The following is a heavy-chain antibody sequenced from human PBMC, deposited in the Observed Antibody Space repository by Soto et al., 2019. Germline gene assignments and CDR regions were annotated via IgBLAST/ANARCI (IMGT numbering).Heavy chain of an antibody. CDR1: GFTFSNYG. J-gene: IGHJ6*02. D-gene: IGHD6-13*01. CDR3: AKDLGQQLVLNYGMDV. Sequence: QVQLVESGGGVVQPGTSLRLSCVPSGFTFSNYGMYWVRQAPGKGLEWVAVISYDGNNKYYADSVKGRFTISRDNGKKMLYLQMNSLRPKDTGVYYWAKDLGQQLVLNYGMDVWGQGTTVTVSS. V-gene: IGHV3-30*18. CDR2: ISYDGNNK.